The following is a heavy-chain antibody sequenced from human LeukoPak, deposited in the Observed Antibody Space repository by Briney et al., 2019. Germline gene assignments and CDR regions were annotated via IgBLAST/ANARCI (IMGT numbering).Heavy chain of an antibody. J-gene: IGHJ4*02. CDR3: ARVPDDYYDSSGYYYDY. CDR2: IFASGST. Sequence: SETLSLTCTVSGGSISSYSWSWIRQPAGKGLEWIGRIFASGSTKYNPSLKSRVTMSVETSKNQFSLKLSSVTAADTAVYYCARVPDDYYDSSGYYYDYWGQGTLVTVSS. D-gene: IGHD3-22*01. CDR1: GGSISSYS. V-gene: IGHV4-4*07.